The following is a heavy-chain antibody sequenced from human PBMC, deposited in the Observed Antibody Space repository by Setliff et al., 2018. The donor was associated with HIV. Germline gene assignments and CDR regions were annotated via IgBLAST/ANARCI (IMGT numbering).Heavy chain of an antibody. CDR1: GGTFSSYA. CDR3: ARGLYYYDSSGYYEDAFDI. CDR2: IIPILGIA. D-gene: IGHD3-22*01. J-gene: IGHJ3*02. Sequence: SVKVSCKASGGTFSSYAISWVRQAPGQGLEWMGGIIPILGIANYAQRLQGRVTVTTDTSTSTAYMELSSLRSEDTAVYYCARGLYYYDSSGYYEDAFDIWGQGTMVTVSS. V-gene: IGHV1-69*10.